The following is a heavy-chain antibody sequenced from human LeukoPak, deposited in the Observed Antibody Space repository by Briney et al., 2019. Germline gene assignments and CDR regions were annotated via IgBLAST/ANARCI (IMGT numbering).Heavy chain of an antibody. Sequence: GASVKVSCKASGYTFTSYYMHWVRQAPGQGLEWMGIINPSGGSTSYAQKFQGRVTITRNTSISTAYMELSSLRSEDTAVYYCARGFSSSSAYYYYYMDVWGKGTTVTVSS. V-gene: IGHV1-46*01. CDR3: ARGFSSSSAYYYYYMDV. CDR2: INPSGGST. J-gene: IGHJ6*03. CDR1: GYTFTSYY. D-gene: IGHD6-6*01.